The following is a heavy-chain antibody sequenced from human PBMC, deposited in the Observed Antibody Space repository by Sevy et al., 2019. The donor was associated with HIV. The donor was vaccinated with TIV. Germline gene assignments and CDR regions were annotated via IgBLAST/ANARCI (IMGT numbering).Heavy chain of an antibody. CDR2: ISTSSNYI. D-gene: IGHD5-18*01. CDR3: ARVRYNYGQHYFDY. J-gene: IGHJ4*02. CDR1: GFTFSDYY. V-gene: IGHV3-11*06. Sequence: GGSLRLSCTASGFTFSDYYMSWIRQAPGKGLEWVSDISTSSNYINYAYSVKGRFTISRNNAKNSLYLQMNSLRAEDTAVYFCARVRYNYGQHYFDYWGQGTLVTVSS.